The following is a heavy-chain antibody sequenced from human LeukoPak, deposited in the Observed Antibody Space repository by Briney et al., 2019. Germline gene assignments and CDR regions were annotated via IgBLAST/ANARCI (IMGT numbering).Heavy chain of an antibody. J-gene: IGHJ6*02. V-gene: IGHV3-23*01. CDR3: AKGLDIVVVPAAIKWWDYYYYGMDV. CDR1: GFTFSSSA. D-gene: IGHD2-2*02. CDR2: ISGSGGST. Sequence: GGSLRLSCAASGFTFSSSAMSWVRQAPGKGLEWVSAISGSGGSTYYADSVKGRFTISRDNSKNTLYLQMNSLRAEDTAVYYCAKGLDIVVVPAAIKWWDYYYYGMDVWGQGTTVTVSS.